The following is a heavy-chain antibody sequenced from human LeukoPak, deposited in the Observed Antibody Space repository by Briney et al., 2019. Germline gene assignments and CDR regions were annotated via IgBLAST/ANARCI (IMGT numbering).Heavy chain of an antibody. J-gene: IGHJ4*02. D-gene: IGHD6-19*01. CDR2: IYSGGNT. CDR3: AKAGTQQWLLFVGVY. V-gene: IGHV3-53*05. Sequence: GGSLRLSCAASGFTVSNNYISWVRQAPGKGLEWVSVIYSGGNTYYADSVRGRFTISRDNSKNTLYLQMNSLRVEDTAMYYCAKAGTQQWLLFVGVYWGQGALVTVSS. CDR1: GFTVSNNY.